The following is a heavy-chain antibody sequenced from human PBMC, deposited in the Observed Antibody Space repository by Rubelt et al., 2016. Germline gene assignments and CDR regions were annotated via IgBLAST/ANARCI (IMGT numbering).Heavy chain of an antibody. J-gene: IGHJ5*02. D-gene: IGHD6-19*01. Sequence: RLSCAASGFTFSSSAMNWVRQAPGKGLEWVSGIRGSGGSTYYADSVKGRFTISRDNSKNTLYLQMNSLRVEDTAVYYCATDRRASGRYNWFDPWGPGTLVTVSS. V-gene: IGHV3-23*01. CDR3: ATDRRASGRYNWFDP. CDR2: IRGSGGST. CDR1: GFTFSSSA.